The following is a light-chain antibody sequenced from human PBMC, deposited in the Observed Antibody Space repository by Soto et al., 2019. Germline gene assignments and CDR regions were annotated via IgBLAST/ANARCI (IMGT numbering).Light chain of an antibody. V-gene: IGKV1-5*03. CDR3: QQYNSYPLT. J-gene: IGKJ1*01. Sequence: DIQMTQSPATLSASVGDRVTITCRASQSVSSRLAWYQQKPGQAPKLLIYKASSLESGVPSRFSGSGSGTEFTLTISSLKPDDFATYYCQQYNSYPLTFGQGTKVEIK. CDR1: QSVSSR. CDR2: KAS.